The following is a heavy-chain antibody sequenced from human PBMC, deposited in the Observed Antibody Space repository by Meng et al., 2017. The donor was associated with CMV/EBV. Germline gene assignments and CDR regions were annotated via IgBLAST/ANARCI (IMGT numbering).Heavy chain of an antibody. J-gene: IGHJ4*02. Sequence: SVNVSCKASGGTFSSYTISWVRQAPGQGLEWMGRIIPILGIANCAQKFQGRVTITADKSTSTAYMELSSLRSEDTAVYYCAIQLGYCSSTSCERDFDYWGQGTLVTVSS. V-gene: IGHV1-69*02. CDR3: AIQLGYCSSTSCERDFDY. CDR1: GGTFSSYT. D-gene: IGHD2-2*01. CDR2: IIPILGIA.